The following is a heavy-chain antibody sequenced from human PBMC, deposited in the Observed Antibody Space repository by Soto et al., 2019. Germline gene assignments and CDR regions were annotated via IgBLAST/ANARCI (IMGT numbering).Heavy chain of an antibody. CDR2: IYYSGST. D-gene: IGHD3-3*01. V-gene: IGHV4-39*01. CDR3: ARHTPLSSTIFGVVLNWFDP. J-gene: IGHJ5*02. Sequence: SLTCTVSGGSISSSSYYWGWIRQPPGKGLEWIGSIYYSGSTYYNPSLKSRVTISVDTSKNQFSLKLSSVTAADTAVYYCARHTPLSSTIFGVVLNWFDPWGQGTLVTVSS. CDR1: GGSISSSSYY.